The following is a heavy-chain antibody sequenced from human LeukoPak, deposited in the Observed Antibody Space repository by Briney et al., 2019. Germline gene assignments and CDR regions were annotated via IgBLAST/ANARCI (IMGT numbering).Heavy chain of an antibody. V-gene: IGHV4-59*01. J-gene: IGHJ3*02. CDR3: ARACGGDCSPHQLGVFDI. CDR2: FYYSGST. D-gene: IGHD2-21*02. Sequence: SETLSLTCTVSGGSISSYYWSWIRQPPGKGLEWIGYFYYSGSTNYNPSLKSRVTISVDTSKNQFSLKLSSVTAADTAVYYCARACGGDCSPHQLGVFDIWGQGTMVTVSS. CDR1: GGSISSYY.